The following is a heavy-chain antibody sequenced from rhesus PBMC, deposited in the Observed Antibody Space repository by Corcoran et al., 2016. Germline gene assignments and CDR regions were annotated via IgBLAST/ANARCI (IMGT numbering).Heavy chain of an antibody. J-gene: IGHJ4*01. CDR1: GGAISGGYG. CDR2: IFGSIGSP. Sequence: QVQLQESGPAVVKPSETLSLTCAVSGGAISGGYGWSWMRQPPGKGLEWIGHIFGSIGSPYYNPSLKSRVTISPDTSNNPFSLKLSSVTAADTAVYYCARGGRQLEIVFDYWGQGVLVTVSS. D-gene: IGHD6-25*01. CDR3: ARGGRQLEIVFDY. V-gene: IGHV4S7*01.